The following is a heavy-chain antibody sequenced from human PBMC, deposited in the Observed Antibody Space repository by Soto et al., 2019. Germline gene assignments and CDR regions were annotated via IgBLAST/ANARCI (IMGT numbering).Heavy chain of an antibody. Sequence: PSETLSLTCTVSGGSISSSSYYWGWIRQPPGKGLEWIGSIYYSGSTYYNPSLKSRVTISVDTSKNQFSLKLSSVTAADTAVYYCARLKAGMDVWGQGTTVTVSS. V-gene: IGHV4-39*01. CDR3: ARLKAGMDV. J-gene: IGHJ6*02. CDR1: GGSISSSSYY. CDR2: IYYSGST.